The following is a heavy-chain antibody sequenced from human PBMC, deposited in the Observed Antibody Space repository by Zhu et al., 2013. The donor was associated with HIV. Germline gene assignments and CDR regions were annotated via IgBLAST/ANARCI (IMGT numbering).Heavy chain of an antibody. J-gene: IGHJ4*02. CDR3: ARDRTEPAMGSHFDY. V-gene: IGHV1-2*02. CDR1: GYTFTGYY. D-gene: IGHD5-18*01. CDR2: INPNSGGT. Sequence: QVQLVQSGAEVKKPGASVKVSCKASGYTFTGYYMHWVRQAPGQGLEWMGWINPNSGGTNYAQKFQGRVTMTRDTSISTAYMELSRLRSDDTAVYYCARDRTEPAMGSHFDYWGQGTLVTVSS.